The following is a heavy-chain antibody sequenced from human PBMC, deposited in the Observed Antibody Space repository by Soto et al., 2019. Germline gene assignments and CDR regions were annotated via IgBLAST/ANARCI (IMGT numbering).Heavy chain of an antibody. CDR2: INHSGST. D-gene: IGHD3-9*01. J-gene: IGHJ6*02. CDR1: GGSFSGYY. V-gene: IGHV4-34*01. CDR3: ARELRYFDWLPIWYYGMDV. Sequence: SETLSLTCAVYGGSFSGYYWSWIRQPPGKGLEWIGEINHSGSTNYNPSLKSRVTISVDTSKNQFSLKLSSVTAADTAVYYCARELRYFDWLPIWYYGMDVWGQGTTVT.